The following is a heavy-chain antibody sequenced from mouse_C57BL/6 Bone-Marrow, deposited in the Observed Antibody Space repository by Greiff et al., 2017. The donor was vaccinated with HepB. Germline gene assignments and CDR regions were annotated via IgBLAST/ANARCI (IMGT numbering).Heavy chain of an antibody. CDR1: GYTFTSYW. J-gene: IGHJ4*01. D-gene: IGHD6-1*01. CDR2: INPSSGYT. CDR3: ASRTFPLAMDY. Sequence: VQLQQSGAELAKPGASVKLSCKASGYTFTSYWMHWVKQRPGQGLEWIGYINPSSGYTKYNQKFKDKATLTADKSSSAAYMQLSSLTYEDSAVYYCASRTFPLAMDYWGQGTSVTVSS. V-gene: IGHV1-7*01.